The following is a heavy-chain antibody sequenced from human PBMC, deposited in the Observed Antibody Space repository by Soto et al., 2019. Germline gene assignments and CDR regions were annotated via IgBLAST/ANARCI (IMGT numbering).Heavy chain of an antibody. CDR2: ISSNGVGT. D-gene: IGHD6-6*01. Sequence: EVQLAESGGGLAQPGGTLRLSCAASGFTLSGYAMDWVRQAPGKGLECVSGISSNGVGTYYANSVQGRFISSRDNSKNTVYLQMGSLRPEDMAVYYCAGRARPDFYYMDVWGKGTTVTVSS. CDR1: GFTLSGYA. V-gene: IGHV3-64*01. J-gene: IGHJ6*03. CDR3: AGRARPDFYYMDV.